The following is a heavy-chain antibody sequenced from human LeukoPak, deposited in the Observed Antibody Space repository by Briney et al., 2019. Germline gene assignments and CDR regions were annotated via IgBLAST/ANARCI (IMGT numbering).Heavy chain of an antibody. CDR1: GFTFSSYA. CDR2: INWNGGST. D-gene: IGHD4-17*01. J-gene: IGHJ4*02. CDR3: ARGEGDYGDYGSFDY. V-gene: IGHV3-20*04. Sequence: GSLRLSCAASGFTFSSYAMSWVRQAPGKGLEWVSGINWNGGSTGYADSVKGRFTISRDNAKNSLYLQMNSLRAEDTALYYCARGEGDYGDYGSFDYWGQGTLVTVSS.